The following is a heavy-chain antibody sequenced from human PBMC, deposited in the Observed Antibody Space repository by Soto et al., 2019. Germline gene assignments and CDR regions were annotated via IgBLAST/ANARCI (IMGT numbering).Heavy chain of an antibody. J-gene: IGHJ5*02. CDR3: ARILAVAGTSLVGP. CDR2: IFSNDEK. Sequence: QVTLKESGPVLVKPTETLTLTCTVSGFSLSNARMGVSWIRQPPGKALEWLAHIFSNDEKSYSTSLKSRLTISKDTSKSQVVLTMTNMDPVDTATYYCARILAVAGTSLVGPWGQGTLVTVSS. D-gene: IGHD6-19*01. V-gene: IGHV2-26*01. CDR1: GFSLSNARMG.